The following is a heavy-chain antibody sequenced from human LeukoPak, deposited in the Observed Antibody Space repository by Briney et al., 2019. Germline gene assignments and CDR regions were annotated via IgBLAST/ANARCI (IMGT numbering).Heavy chain of an antibody. CDR3: ARSPDCSSTSCYRGIYYFDY. D-gene: IGHD2-2*02. CDR1: GYSISSGYY. V-gene: IGHV4-38-2*01. Sequence: PSGTLSLTCAVSGYSISSGYYWGWIRQPPGKGLEWIGSIYHSGSTYYNPSLKSRVTISVDTSKNQFSLKLSSVTAADTAVYYCARSPDCSSTSCYRGIYYFDYWGQGTLVTVSS. J-gene: IGHJ4*02. CDR2: IYHSGST.